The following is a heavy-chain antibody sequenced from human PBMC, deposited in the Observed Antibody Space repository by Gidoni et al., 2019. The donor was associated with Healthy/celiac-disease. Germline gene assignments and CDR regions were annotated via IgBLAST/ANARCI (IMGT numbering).Heavy chain of an antibody. D-gene: IGHD6-13*01. V-gene: IGHV4-34*01. CDR1: GGSFSGYY. CDR3: ARIQNGIAAAGSDY. Sequence: QVPLQQWGAGLFKPSETLSLTCAVYGGSFSGYYWSWIRQPPGKGLEWIGEINHSGSTNYNPSLKSLVNISVDTAKNQFSLKLSSVTAADTAVYYCARIQNGIAAAGSDYWGQGTLVTVSS. J-gene: IGHJ4*02. CDR2: INHSGST.